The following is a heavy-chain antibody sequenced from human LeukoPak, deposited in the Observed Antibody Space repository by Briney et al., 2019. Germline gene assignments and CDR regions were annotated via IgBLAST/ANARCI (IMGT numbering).Heavy chain of an antibody. V-gene: IGHV4-39*07. D-gene: IGHD4-11*01. CDR1: GGSISSSSYY. Sequence: SETLSLTCTVSGGSISSSSYYWSWIRQPPGKGLEWIGEINHSGSTNYNPSLKSRVTISVDTSKNQFSLKLSSVTAADTAVYYCARGPQLYSNYDYYYYYMDVWGKGTTVTVSS. CDR2: INHSGST. J-gene: IGHJ6*03. CDR3: ARGPQLYSNYDYYYYYMDV.